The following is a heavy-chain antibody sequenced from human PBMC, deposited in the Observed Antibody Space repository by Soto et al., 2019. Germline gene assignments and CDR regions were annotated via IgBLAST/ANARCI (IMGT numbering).Heavy chain of an antibody. CDR3: ARGGVLWFGNDNWFDP. D-gene: IGHD3-10*01. J-gene: IGHJ5*02. V-gene: IGHV1-18*01. Sequence: ASVKVSCKASGYTFTSYGISWVRQAPGQGLEWMGWISAYNGNTNYAQKLQGRVIMTTDTSTSTAYMELRSLRSDDTAVYYCARGGVLWFGNDNWFDPWGQGTLVTVSS. CDR1: GYTFTSYG. CDR2: ISAYNGNT.